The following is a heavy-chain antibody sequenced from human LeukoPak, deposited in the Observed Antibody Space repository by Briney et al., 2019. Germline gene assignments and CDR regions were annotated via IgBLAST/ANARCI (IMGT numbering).Heavy chain of an antibody. Sequence: SGTLSLTCAVSGGSISSSNWWSWVRQPPGKGLEWIATIYYTGSTYYNPSLKSRVTISVDTSKNQFSLRLNSVTAADTAMYYCARLRSPGDFDYWGQGTLVTVSS. CDR1: GGSISSSNW. J-gene: IGHJ4*02. CDR3: ARLRSPGDFDY. V-gene: IGHV4-4*02. D-gene: IGHD1-26*01. CDR2: IYYTGST.